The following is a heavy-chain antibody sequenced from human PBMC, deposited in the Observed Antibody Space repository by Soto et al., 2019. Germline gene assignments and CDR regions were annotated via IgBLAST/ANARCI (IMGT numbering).Heavy chain of an antibody. V-gene: IGHV5-10-1*01. CDR3: ARHEGGYCSSTSCRNPDV. D-gene: IGHD2-2*01. J-gene: IGHJ6*02. CDR2: IDPGDSYT. CDR1: GYTFTNYW. Sequence: GESLKISCKGSGYTFTNYWISWVRQMPGKGLEWMGRIDPGDSYTNYSPSFQGHVTISADKSISTAYLQWSSLKASDTAMYYCARHEGGYCSSTSCRNPDVWSQGTTVTVSS.